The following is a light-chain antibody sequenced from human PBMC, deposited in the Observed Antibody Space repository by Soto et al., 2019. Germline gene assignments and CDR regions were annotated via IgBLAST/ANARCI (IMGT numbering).Light chain of an antibody. V-gene: IGKV1-39*01. CDR2: AAS. J-gene: IGKJ1*01. CDR3: QQSYSTPWT. CDR1: QSISSN. Sequence: DIQMTQSPSSLSASVGDRVTITCRASQSISSNLNWYQQKPGKAPNLLIYAASNLQSGVPSRFSGSGSGTDFTLTSGSLQPEDFATYYCQQSYSTPWTFGQGTKVDIK.